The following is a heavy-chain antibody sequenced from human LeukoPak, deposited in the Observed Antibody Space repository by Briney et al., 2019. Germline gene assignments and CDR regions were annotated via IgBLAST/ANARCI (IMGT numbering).Heavy chain of an antibody. D-gene: IGHD3-16*01. CDR1: GFTFSSYA. CDR2: ISGSGGST. V-gene: IGHV3-23*01. CDR3: AKGLSLVVNYYGMDV. Sequence: PGGSLRLSCAASGFTFSSYAMSWVRQAPGKGLEWVSAISGSGGSTYYADSVKGRFTISRDNSKNTLYLQMNSLRAEDTAVYYCAKGLSLVVNYYGMDVWGQGTTVTVSS. J-gene: IGHJ6*02.